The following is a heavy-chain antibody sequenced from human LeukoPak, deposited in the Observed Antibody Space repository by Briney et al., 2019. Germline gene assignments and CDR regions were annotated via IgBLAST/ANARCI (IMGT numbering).Heavy chain of an antibody. CDR1: GGTFISYT. J-gene: IGHJ4*02. V-gene: IGHV1-69*02. Sequence: SXKVSCKASGGTFISYTISWVRQAPGQGLEWMGRIIPILGIANYAQKFQGRVTITADKSTSTAYMELSSLRSEDTAVYYCASNKGSESSSFDYWGQGTLVTVSS. CDR3: ASNKGSESSSFDY. D-gene: IGHD6-6*01. CDR2: IIPILGIA.